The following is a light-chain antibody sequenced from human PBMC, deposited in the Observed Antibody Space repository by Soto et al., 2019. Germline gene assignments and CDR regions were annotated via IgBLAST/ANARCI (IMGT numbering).Light chain of an antibody. J-gene: IGLJ1*01. CDR2: GNT. Sequence: QSVLTQPPSVSGAPGHSVTISCNGSSSNIGAGYDVHWYLQLPGTAPELLIYGNTNRPSGVPDRFSGSKSGSSASLAITGLQAEDEADYYCQSHDSSLHASVFGTGTKVTVL. CDR1: SSNIGAGYD. CDR3: QSHDSSLHASV. V-gene: IGLV1-40*01.